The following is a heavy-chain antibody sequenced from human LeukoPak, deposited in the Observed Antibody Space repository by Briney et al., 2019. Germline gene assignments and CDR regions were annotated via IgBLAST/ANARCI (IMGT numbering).Heavy chain of an antibody. D-gene: IGHD3/OR15-3a*01. J-gene: IGHJ4*02. V-gene: IGHV3-7*01. CDR1: GFTFSSYW. CDR3: SRDLGTGRPHDF. CDR2: LNQYGNDK. Sequence: GGSLRLSCAASGFTFSSYWMTWVRQAPGKGLEWVANLNQYGNDKYYADSVRGRFTISRDNARDSLYLQMNSLRAEDTAPYYCSRDLGTGRPHDFWGQGTLVTVSS.